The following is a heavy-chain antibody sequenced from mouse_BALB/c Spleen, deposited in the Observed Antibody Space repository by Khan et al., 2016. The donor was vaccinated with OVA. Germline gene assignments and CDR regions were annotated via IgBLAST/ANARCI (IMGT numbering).Heavy chain of an antibody. Sequence: QVQLKQSGPGLVVPSQSLSITCTVSGFSLSRYNLHWVRQPPGKGLEWLGMIWGGGGTDYNSTLKSRLNISKDNSKSQVLLKMNSLQTDDTAMYYCARADYRYDGYYAMDYWGQGTSVTVSS. CDR2: IWGGGGT. D-gene: IGHD2-14*01. CDR1: GFSLSRYN. J-gene: IGHJ4*01. V-gene: IGHV2-6-4*01. CDR3: ARADYRYDGYYAMDY.